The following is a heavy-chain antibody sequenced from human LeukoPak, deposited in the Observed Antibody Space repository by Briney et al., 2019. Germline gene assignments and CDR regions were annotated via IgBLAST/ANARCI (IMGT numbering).Heavy chain of an antibody. CDR3: ARAGSFGGSGGFDY. V-gene: IGHV3-21*01. CDR2: ISSSSSYI. CDR1: GFTFSSYS. J-gene: IGHJ4*02. Sequence: PGGSLRLSCAASGFTFSSYSMNSVRQAPGKGLEWVSSISSSSSYIYYADSVKGRFTISRDNAKNSLYLQMNSLRAEDTAVYYWARAGSFGGSGGFDYWGQGTLVTVSS. D-gene: IGHD2-15*01.